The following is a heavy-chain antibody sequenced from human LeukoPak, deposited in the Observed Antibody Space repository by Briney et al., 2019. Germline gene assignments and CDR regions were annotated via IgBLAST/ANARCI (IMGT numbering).Heavy chain of an antibody. D-gene: IGHD2-2*01. CDR1: GYTFTSYG. CDR2: ISAYNGNT. J-gene: IGHJ6*02. CDR3: ARDGYCSSTSCYVYYYYGMDV. V-gene: IGHV1-18*01. Sequence: GASVKVSCKASGYTFTSYGISWVRQAPGQGVEWMGWISAYNGNTNYAQKLQGRVTMTTDTSTSTAYMELRSLRSDDTAVYYCARDGYCSSTSCYVYYYYGMDVWGQGTTVTVSS.